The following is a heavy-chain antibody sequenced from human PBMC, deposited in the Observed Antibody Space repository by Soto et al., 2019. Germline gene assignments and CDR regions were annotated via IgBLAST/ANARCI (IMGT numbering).Heavy chain of an antibody. CDR3: ARDETVLGFDY. Sequence: PSETLFLTCTVSGGSISNYYWAWIRQPAGKGLEWIGRIYTSGSANYNPSLKSRVTMSVDTSKNQFSLKLSSVTAADTAVYYCARDETVLGFDYWGQGTLVTVSS. V-gene: IGHV4-4*07. J-gene: IGHJ4*02. CDR2: IYTSGSA. CDR1: GGSISNYY. D-gene: IGHD2-15*01.